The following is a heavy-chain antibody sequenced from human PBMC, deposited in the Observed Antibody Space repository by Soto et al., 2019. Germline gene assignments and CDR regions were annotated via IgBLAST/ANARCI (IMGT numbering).Heavy chain of an antibody. CDR2: ISTYDGNT. Sequence: QVQLVQSGGEVKKPGASVKVSCKASGYRFSRYGINWVRQAPGQGLEWMGWISTYDGNTQYAPKFQGRVTMTTDTSTTTAYLELRGLTSDDTAVYYCARDEEDANLMIVVLPGDYWGQGTLVSVSS. CDR3: ARDEEDANLMIVVLPGDY. D-gene: IGHD2-21*01. J-gene: IGHJ4*02. CDR1: GYRFSRYG. V-gene: IGHV1-18*01.